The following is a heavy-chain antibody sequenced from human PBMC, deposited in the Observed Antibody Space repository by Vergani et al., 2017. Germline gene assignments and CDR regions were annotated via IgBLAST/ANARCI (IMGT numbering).Heavy chain of an antibody. Sequence: QVQLQQWGAGLLKPSETLSLTCAVYGGSFSGYYWSWIRQPPGKGLEWIGEINHSGSTNYNPSLKSRVTISVDTSKNQFSLELSSVTAAGTAVYYCARRMTMVRGPNWFDPWGQGTLVTVSS. V-gene: IGHV4-34*01. CDR3: ARRMTMVRGPNWFDP. CDR1: GGSFSGYY. J-gene: IGHJ5*02. CDR2: INHSGST. D-gene: IGHD3-10*01.